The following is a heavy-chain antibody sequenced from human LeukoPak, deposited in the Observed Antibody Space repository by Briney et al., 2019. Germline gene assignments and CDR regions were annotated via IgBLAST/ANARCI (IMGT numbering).Heavy chain of an antibody. J-gene: IGHJ4*02. CDR3: ARKDGDL. CDR2: LYSSGST. Sequence: PSETLSLTCTVSGGSISNYHWTWIRQPAGKGLEWIGRLYSSGSTNYNPSLKSRLTMSVDTSKNQFSLKLNSVTAADTAVYFCARKDGDLWGQGTLVTVSS. CDR1: GGSISNYH. V-gene: IGHV4-4*07.